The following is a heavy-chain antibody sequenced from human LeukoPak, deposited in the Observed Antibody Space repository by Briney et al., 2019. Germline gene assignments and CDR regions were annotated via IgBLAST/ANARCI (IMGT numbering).Heavy chain of an antibody. D-gene: IGHD3-22*01. Sequence: GASVKVSCKASGYTFTGYYMHWVRQAPGQGLEWMGWINPNSGGTNYAQKFQGRVTMTRDTSISTAYMELSRLRSDDTAVYYCARAEYYYDSSGLIFSYWFDPWGQGTLVTVSS. J-gene: IGHJ5*02. CDR2: INPNSGGT. CDR3: ARAEYYYDSSGLIFSYWFDP. V-gene: IGHV1-2*02. CDR1: GYTFTGYY.